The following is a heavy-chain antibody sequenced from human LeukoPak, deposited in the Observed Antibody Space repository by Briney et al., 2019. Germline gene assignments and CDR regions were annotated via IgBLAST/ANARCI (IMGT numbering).Heavy chain of an antibody. V-gene: IGHV3-48*01. CDR3: ARSYVWGSYPYYWFDP. CDR2: ISSSSSTI. CDR1: GFTFSSYS. D-gene: IGHD3-16*02. Sequence: GGSLRLSCAASGFTFSSYSMNWVRQAPGKGLEWVSYISSSSSTIYYADSVKGRFTISRDNAKNSLYLQMNSLRAEDTAVCYCARSYVWGSYPYYWFDPWGQGTLVTVSS. J-gene: IGHJ5*02.